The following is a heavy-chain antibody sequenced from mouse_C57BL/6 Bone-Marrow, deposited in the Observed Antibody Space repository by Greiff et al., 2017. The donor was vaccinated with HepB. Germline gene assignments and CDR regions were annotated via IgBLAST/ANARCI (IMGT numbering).Heavy chain of an antibody. D-gene: IGHD1-1*01. CDR2: INYDGSST. CDR1: GFTFSDYY. Sequence: EVKVVESEGGLVQPGSSMKLSCTASGFTFSDYYMAWVRQVPEKGLEWVANINYDGSSTYYLDSLKSRFIISRDNAKNILYLQMSSLKSEDTATYYCARGPYYSYFDYWGQGTTLTVSS. V-gene: IGHV5-16*01. J-gene: IGHJ2*01. CDR3: ARGPYYSYFDY.